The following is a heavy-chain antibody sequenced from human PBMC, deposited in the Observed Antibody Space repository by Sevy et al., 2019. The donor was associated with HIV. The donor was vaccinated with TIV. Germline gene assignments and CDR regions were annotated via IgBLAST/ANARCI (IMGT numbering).Heavy chain of an antibody. CDR2: IKSKTDGGTT. J-gene: IGHJ4*02. Sequence: GGSLRLSCAASGFTFSNAWMNWVRQAPEKGLEWVGRIKSKTDGGTTDYAAPVKGRFTISRDDSKNTLYLQTNSLKTEDTAVYYCTTDGGGYNYGYSFDYWGQGTLVTVSS. CDR1: GFTFSNAW. D-gene: IGHD5-18*01. V-gene: IGHV3-15*07. CDR3: TTDGGGYNYGYSFDY.